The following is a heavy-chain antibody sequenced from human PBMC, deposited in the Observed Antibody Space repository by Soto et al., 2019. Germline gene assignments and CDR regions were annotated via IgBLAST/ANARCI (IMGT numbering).Heavy chain of an antibody. Sequence: ASVKVSCKASGGTFSSYAISWVRQAPGQGLEWMGGIIPIFGTANYAQKFQGRVTITADESTSTAYMELGSLRSEDTAVYYCARIAVADPNFDYWGQGTLVTVSS. D-gene: IGHD6-19*01. J-gene: IGHJ4*02. CDR3: ARIAVADPNFDY. V-gene: IGHV1-69*13. CDR2: IIPIFGTA. CDR1: GGTFSSYA.